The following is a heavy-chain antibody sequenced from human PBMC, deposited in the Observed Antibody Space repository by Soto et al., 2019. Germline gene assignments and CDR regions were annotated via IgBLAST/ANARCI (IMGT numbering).Heavy chain of an antibody. CDR2: IFPGDSSS. J-gene: IGHJ4*02. Sequence: GESLKISCKGSGYSFTSYWIAWVRQMPGKGLEWMGIIFPGDSSSRYSPSFQGQVTISADKSISTAYLQWSSLKASDTAMYYCTRLATYYDILSGYYFDAWGQGTLVTVSS. D-gene: IGHD3-9*01. V-gene: IGHV5-51*01. CDR1: GYSFTSYW. CDR3: TRLATYYDILSGYYFDA.